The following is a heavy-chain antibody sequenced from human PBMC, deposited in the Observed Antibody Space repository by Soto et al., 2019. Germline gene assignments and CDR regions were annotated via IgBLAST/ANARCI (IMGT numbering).Heavy chain of an antibody. CDR1: GYTFTVYY. Sequence: ASVKVSCKASGYTFTVYYMHWVRQAPGQGLEWMGWINPNSGGTNYAQKFQGWVTMTRDTSISTAYMELSRLRSDDTAVYYCARLVIGRNYTSYYFDYWGQGTLVTVSS. V-gene: IGHV1-2*04. CDR3: ARLVIGRNYTSYYFDY. CDR2: INPNSGGT. J-gene: IGHJ4*02. D-gene: IGHD1-7*01.